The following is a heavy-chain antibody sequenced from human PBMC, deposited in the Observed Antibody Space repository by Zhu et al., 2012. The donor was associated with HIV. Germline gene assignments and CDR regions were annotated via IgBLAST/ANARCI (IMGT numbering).Heavy chain of an antibody. V-gene: IGHV4-30-4*08. J-gene: IGHJ5*02. CDR2: IYYSGST. CDR3: ARAIPGYSSGWALKGWFDP. D-gene: IGHD6-19*01. Sequence: QVQLQESGPGLVKPSQTLSLTCTVSGGSISSGDYYWSWIRQPPGKGLEWIGYIYYSGSTYYNPSLKSRVTISVDTSKNQFSLKLSSVTAADTAVYYCARAIPGYSSGWALKGWFDPWGQGNPGHRLL. CDR1: GGSISSGDYY.